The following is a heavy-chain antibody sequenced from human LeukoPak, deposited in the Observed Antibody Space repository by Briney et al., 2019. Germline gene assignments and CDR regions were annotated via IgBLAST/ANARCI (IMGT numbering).Heavy chain of an antibody. D-gene: IGHD6-6*01. J-gene: IGHJ4*02. Sequence: PGGSLRLSCAASGFTFSSYSMNWVRQAPGKGLEWVSSISSSSSYIYYADSVKGRFTISRDNAKNSLYLQMNSLRAEDTAVYYCARAPSFEYSSFVYDYWGQGTLVTVSS. CDR1: GFTFSSYS. V-gene: IGHV3-21*01. CDR3: ARAPSFEYSSFVYDY. CDR2: ISSSSSYI.